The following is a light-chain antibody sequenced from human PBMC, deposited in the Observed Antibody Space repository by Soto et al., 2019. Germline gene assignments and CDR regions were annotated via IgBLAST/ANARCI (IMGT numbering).Light chain of an antibody. CDR3: QQLFDSPIT. Sequence: DIQMTQSASTLSASFGDRVTITWRASQNIKNWLAWYQQRKGQAPKLLISEGSSLESGVPSRFSGSGYGTEFNLTISSLQTDDFATYYCQQLFDSPITFGQGTRLEIK. J-gene: IGKJ5*01. CDR2: EGS. CDR1: QNIKNW. V-gene: IGKV1-5*01.